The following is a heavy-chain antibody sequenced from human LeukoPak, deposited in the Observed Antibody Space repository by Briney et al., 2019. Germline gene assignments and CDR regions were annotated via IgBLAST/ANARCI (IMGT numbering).Heavy chain of an antibody. J-gene: IGHJ4*02. Sequence: ASVKVSCKGSGYTFTSYDINWVRQATGQGLEWMGWMNPNSGNTGYAQKFQGRVTMTRNTSISTAYMELSSLRSEDTAVYYCAREDSGWYYFDYWGQGTLVTVSS. CDR3: AREDSGWYYFDY. V-gene: IGHV1-8*01. CDR1: GYTFTSYD. D-gene: IGHD6-19*01. CDR2: MNPNSGNT.